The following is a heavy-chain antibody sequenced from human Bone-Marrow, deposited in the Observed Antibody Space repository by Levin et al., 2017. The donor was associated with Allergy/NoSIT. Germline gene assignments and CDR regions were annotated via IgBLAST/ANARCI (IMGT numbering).Heavy chain of an antibody. CDR1: GFTFSSYS. J-gene: IGHJ4*02. V-gene: IGHV3-48*01. Sequence: GESLKISCASSGFTFSSYSMNWVRQAPGKGLEWVSYTDGSSSTIYYTGSVEGRFTISRDNAKKSLDLQMNSLRAEDTAIYYCARDGTASVPDFDYWGQGIFVSVSP. CDR2: TDGSSSTI. CDR3: ARDGTASVPDFDY. D-gene: IGHD1/OR15-1a*01.